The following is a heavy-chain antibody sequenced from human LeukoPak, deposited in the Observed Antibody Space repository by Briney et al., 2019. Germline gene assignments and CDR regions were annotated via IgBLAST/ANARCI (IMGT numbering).Heavy chain of an antibody. V-gene: IGHV3-23*01. CDR2: ISYSGDST. Sequence: PGGSPRLSCAASGFTFGSYAMTWVRQAPGKGLEWVSGISYSGDSTYYADSVRGRFIISRDNSKNTLYLQMSSLRAEDTAVYYCMKRERFPDGGQQWGRGTLVTVSS. CDR1: GFTFGSYA. D-gene: IGHD1-1*01. J-gene: IGHJ4*02. CDR3: MKRERFPDGGQQ.